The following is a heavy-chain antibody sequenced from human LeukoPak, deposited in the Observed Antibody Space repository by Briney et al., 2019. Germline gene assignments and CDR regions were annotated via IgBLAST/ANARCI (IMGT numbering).Heavy chain of an antibody. D-gene: IGHD1-26*01. CDR3: ARGGRYSGSYHENYFDY. V-gene: IGHV3-7*03. CDR1: GFTFSSYW. CDR2: IKQDGSEK. Sequence: SGGSLRLSCAASGFTFSSYWMSWVRQAPGKGLEWVANIKQDGSEKYYVDSVKGRFTISRDNAKNSLYLQMNSLRAEDTAVYYCARGGRYSGSYHENYFDYWGQGTLVTVSS. J-gene: IGHJ4*02.